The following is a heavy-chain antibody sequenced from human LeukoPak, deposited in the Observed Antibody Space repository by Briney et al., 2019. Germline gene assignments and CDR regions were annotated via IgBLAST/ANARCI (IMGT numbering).Heavy chain of an antibody. CDR2: IYSGGST. J-gene: IGHJ6*03. V-gene: IGHV3-53*01. D-gene: IGHD6-13*01. Sequence: PGGSLRLSCAASGFTVSSNYMSWVRQAPGKGLEWVSVIYSGGSTYYADSVRGRFTISRDNSKNTLYLQMNSLRAEDTAVYYCARERGEQQLVKGYYYYMDVWGKGTTVTVSS. CDR3: ARERGEQQLVKGYYYYMDV. CDR1: GFTVSSNY.